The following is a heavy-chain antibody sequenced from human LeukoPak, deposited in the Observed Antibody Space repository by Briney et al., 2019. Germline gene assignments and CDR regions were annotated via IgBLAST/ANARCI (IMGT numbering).Heavy chain of an antibody. CDR2: IYHSGIT. D-gene: IGHD6-19*01. CDR1: GGSITSYY. V-gene: IGHV4-59*01. CDR3: ATGSGWNGY. Sequence: KPSETLSLTCTVSGGSITSYYWSWIRQPPGKGLDWIGNIYHSGITNYNPSLKSRLTMSVDTSKNQFSLKLTTVTAADTAVYYCATGSGWNGYWGQGTLVTVSS. J-gene: IGHJ4*02.